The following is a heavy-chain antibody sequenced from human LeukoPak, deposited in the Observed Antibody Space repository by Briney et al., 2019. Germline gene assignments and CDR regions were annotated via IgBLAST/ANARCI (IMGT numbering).Heavy chain of an antibody. V-gene: IGHV4-34*01. CDR1: GGSFSGYY. CDR2: INHSGST. Sequence: PSETLSLTCAVYGGSFSGYYWSWIRQPPGKGLEWIGEINHSGSTNYNPSLKSRVTISVDTSKNQFSLKLSSVTAADTAVYYCARVRFFGVVIPAADYYGMDVWGQGTTVTVSS. J-gene: IGHJ6*02. D-gene: IGHD3-3*01. CDR3: ARVRFFGVVIPAADYYGMDV.